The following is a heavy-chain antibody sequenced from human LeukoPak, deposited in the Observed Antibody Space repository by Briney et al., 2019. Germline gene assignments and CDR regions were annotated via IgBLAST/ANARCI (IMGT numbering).Heavy chain of an antibody. Sequence: QSSETLSLTCTVSGGSISSYYWSWIRQPPGKGLEWIGYIYYSGSTNYNPSLKSRVTISVDTSKNQFSLKLSSVTAADTAVYYCARRSLGGRFDYWGQGTLVTVSS. CDR2: IYYSGST. V-gene: IGHV4-59*01. J-gene: IGHJ4*02. D-gene: IGHD2-15*01. CDR3: ARRSLGGRFDY. CDR1: GGSISSYY.